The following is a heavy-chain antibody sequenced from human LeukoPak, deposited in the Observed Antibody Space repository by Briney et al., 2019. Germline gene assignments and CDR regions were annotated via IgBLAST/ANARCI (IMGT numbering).Heavy chain of an antibody. V-gene: IGHV3-30*18. CDR3: AKDKRPPALPRNYYGMDV. Sequence: GGSLRLSCAASGFTFSSYGMHWVRQAPGKGLEWVAVISYDGSNKYYADSVKGRFTISRDNSKNTLYLQMNSLRAEDTAAYYCAKDKRPPALPRNYYGMDVWGKGTTVTVSS. J-gene: IGHJ6*04. CDR1: GFTFSSYG. D-gene: IGHD2-15*01. CDR2: ISYDGSNK.